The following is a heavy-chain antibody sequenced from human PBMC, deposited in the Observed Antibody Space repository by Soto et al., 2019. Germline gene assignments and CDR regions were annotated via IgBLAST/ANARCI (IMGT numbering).Heavy chain of an antibody. D-gene: IGHD4-17*01. J-gene: IGHJ4*02. Sequence: EVQLLESGGGLVQPGGSLRLSCAASGFTFSSYSMTWVRQAPGKGLEWVSAISGSGRSTYYADSLKGRFTISRDNSKSTLFLQMNSLRAEDTAVYYCARDRQYGDYGYSFDFWGQGTLVTVSS. CDR1: GFTFSSYS. CDR3: ARDRQYGDYGYSFDF. CDR2: ISGSGRST. V-gene: IGHV3-23*01.